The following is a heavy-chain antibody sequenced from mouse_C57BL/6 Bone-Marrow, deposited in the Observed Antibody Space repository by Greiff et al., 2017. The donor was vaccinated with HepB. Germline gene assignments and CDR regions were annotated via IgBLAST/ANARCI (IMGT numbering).Heavy chain of an antibody. V-gene: IGHV1-66*01. D-gene: IGHD2-4*01. CDR1: GYSFTSYY. CDR2: ISPGSGNT. J-gene: IGHJ1*03. Sequence: VQLQQSGPELVKPGASVKISCKASGYSFTSYYIHWVKQRPGQGLEWIGWISPGSGNTKYNEKFKGKATLTADTSSSTAYMQLSSLTSEDSAVYYCAGLRRYWYFDVWGTGTTVTVSS. CDR3: AGLRRYWYFDV.